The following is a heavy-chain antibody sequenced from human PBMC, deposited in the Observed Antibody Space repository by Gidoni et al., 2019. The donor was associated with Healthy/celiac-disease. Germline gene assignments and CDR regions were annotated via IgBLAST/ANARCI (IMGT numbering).Heavy chain of an antibody. CDR2: ISSSGSTI. J-gene: IGHJ4*02. V-gene: IGHV3-48*03. D-gene: IGHD4-17*01. Sequence: EVQLVESGGGWVQPGGSLRLSCAASGFTFSSYEMNWVRQAPGKGLEWVAYISSSGSTIYYADSVKGRFTISRDNAKNSLYLQMNSLRAEDTAVYYCARGDYGDYELVLLFDYWGQGTLVTVSS. CDR3: ARGDYGDYELVLLFDY. CDR1: GFTFSSYE.